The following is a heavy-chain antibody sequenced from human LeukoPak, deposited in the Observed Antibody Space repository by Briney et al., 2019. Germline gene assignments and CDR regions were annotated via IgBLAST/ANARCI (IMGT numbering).Heavy chain of an antibody. CDR1: GFTFSSYG. D-gene: IGHD2-15*01. Sequence: GGSLRLSCAASGFTFSSYGMHWVRQAPGKGLEWVAVISYDGSNKYYADSVKGRFTISRDNSKNTLYLQMNSLRAEDTAVYYCSRDRAYSTFDFWGQGTLVTVPS. CDR3: SRDRAYSTFDF. V-gene: IGHV3-30*03. J-gene: IGHJ4*02. CDR2: ISYDGSNK.